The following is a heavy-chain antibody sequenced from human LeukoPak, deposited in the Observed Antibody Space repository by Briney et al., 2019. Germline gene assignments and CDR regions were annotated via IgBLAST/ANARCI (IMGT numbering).Heavy chain of an antibody. CDR2: IYYSGST. V-gene: IGHV4-30-4*08. D-gene: IGHD3-10*01. J-gene: IGHJ4*02. CDR1: GGSISRGDYY. CDR3: ARETIVRGVDY. Sequence: PSHTLSLTCTVSGGSISRGDYYWSWIRQPPGKGLEWFGYIYYSGSTYYNPSLKSRVTISVDTSKNQFSLKLSSVTAADTAVYYCARETIVRGVDYWGQGTLVTVSS.